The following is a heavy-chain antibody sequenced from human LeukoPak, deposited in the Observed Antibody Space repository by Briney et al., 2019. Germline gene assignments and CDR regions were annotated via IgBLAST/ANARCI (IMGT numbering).Heavy chain of an antibody. D-gene: IGHD3-22*01. CDR2: IYTSGST. Sequence: PSETLSLTCTVSGGSISSYYWSWIRQPAGQGLQWIGRIYTSGSTNYNPSLKSRVSMSVDTSKIQCSLKLSCVTAADTAVYYCARMYYYDSSGYYYGHYYYYMDVWGKGTTVTVSS. V-gene: IGHV4-4*07. CDR3: ARMYYYDSSGYYYGHYYYYMDV. J-gene: IGHJ6*03. CDR1: GGSISSYY.